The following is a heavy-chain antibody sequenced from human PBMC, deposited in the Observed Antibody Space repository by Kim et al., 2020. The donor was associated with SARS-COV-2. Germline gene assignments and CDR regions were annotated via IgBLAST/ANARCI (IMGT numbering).Heavy chain of an antibody. D-gene: IGHD3-16*01. Sequence: SETLSLTCTVSGGSISTYYWSWIRQPPGKGLEWIGYIYYSGSTKYNSSLKRRVTMSVDTSKNQFSLKLSSVTAADTAVYYCARAGGADWYFDLWGRGTLVTVSS. V-gene: IGHV4-59*01. J-gene: IGHJ2*01. CDR3: ARAGGADWYFDL. CDR1: GGSISTYY. CDR2: IYYSGST.